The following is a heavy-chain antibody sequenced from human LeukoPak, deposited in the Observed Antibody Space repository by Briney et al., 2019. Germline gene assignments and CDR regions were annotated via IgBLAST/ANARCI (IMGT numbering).Heavy chain of an antibody. CDR3: ARDHSYASRGGSFDY. J-gene: IGHJ4*02. Sequence: AAVKVSCKASGYSFTNYGISWVRQAPGQRLEWMGWISAHNGNTNYAQKLQGRVTMTTDTSTSTAYMELRTLRSDDTAVYYCARDHSYASRGGSFDYWGQGTLVTVSS. CDR2: ISAHNGNT. V-gene: IGHV1-18*01. CDR1: GYSFTNYG. D-gene: IGHD3-16*01.